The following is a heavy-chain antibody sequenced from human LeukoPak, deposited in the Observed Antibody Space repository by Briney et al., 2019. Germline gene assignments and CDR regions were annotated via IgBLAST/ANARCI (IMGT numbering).Heavy chain of an antibody. Sequence: PGRSLRLSCAASGFTFSSYGMHWVRQAPGKGLEWVAVIWYDGSNKYYADSVKGRFTISGDNSKNTLNLQMNSLRAEDTAVYYCARAGEGFDLWGQGTMVTVSS. CDR1: GFTFSSYG. CDR3: ARAGEGFDL. CDR2: IWYDGSNK. J-gene: IGHJ3*01. V-gene: IGHV3-33*01. D-gene: IGHD3-10*01.